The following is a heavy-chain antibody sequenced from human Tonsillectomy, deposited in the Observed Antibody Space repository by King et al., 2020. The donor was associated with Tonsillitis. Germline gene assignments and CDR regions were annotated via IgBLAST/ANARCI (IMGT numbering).Heavy chain of an antibody. Sequence: EVQLVESGGGLVQPGGSLRLSCAASGFPFSIYAMSWARQAPGKGLEWVSTISGSGGSTYYADSVKGRFPISRDNSKNTLYLQMNSLRAENTAVYYCAKGQYRSGGDFDYWGQGTLVTVSS. CDR2: ISGSGGST. CDR1: GFPFSIYA. J-gene: IGHJ4*02. D-gene: IGHD6-19*01. V-gene: IGHV3-23*04. CDR3: AKGQYRSGGDFDY.